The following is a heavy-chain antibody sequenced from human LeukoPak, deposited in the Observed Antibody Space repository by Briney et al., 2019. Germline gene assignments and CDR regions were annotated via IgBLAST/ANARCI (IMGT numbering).Heavy chain of an antibody. CDR2: ISCSGGST. D-gene: IGHD2-8*01. CDR1: GFTFRIYS. J-gene: IGHJ4*02. V-gene: IGHV3-23*01. CDR3: EKGDIVIMVYATSWAHSFDY. Sequence: SLGLPCAVSGFTFRIYSMRCVRHAPARALEYVSAISCSGGSTYYADYAQDRFTRSRDNSKNTMYLQMNSLRAEETDVYYCEKGDIVIMVYATSWAHSFDYWGQGTLVTVSS.